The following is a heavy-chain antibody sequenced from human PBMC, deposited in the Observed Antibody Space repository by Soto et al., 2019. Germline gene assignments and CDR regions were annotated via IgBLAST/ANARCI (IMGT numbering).Heavy chain of an antibody. CDR3: ASSIAARPRGTFDI. V-gene: IGHV1-2*04. J-gene: IGHJ3*02. CDR2: INPKSGGT. D-gene: IGHD6-6*01. CDR1: GYSFTDYH. Sequence: ASVKVSCKASGYSFTDYHIHWVRQAPGQGLEWLGRINPKSGGTSTAQKFQGWVTMTRDRSISTVYMELTRLRSDDTAVYYCASSIAARPRGTFDIWGQGTMVTVSS.